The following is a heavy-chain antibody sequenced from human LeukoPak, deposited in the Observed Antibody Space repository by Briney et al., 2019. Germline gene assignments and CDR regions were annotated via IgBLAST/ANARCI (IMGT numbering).Heavy chain of an antibody. Sequence: SETLSLTCTVSGGSISSSSYYWGWIRQPPGKGLEWIGSIYYSGSTYYNPSLKSRVTISVDTSKNQFSLKLSSVTAADTAVYYCAREAYNWNIDVFDIWGQGTMVTVSS. V-gene: IGHV4-39*07. D-gene: IGHD1/OR15-1a*01. CDR2: IYYSGST. J-gene: IGHJ3*02. CDR1: GGSISSSSYY. CDR3: AREAYNWNIDVFDI.